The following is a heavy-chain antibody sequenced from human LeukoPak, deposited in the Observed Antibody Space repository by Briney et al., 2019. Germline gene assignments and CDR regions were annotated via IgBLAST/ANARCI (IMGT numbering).Heavy chain of an antibody. CDR1: GITFSGYG. D-gene: IGHD2-21*02. Sequence: GRSPGRSCAVSGITFSGYGMHWVRQAPGKGLEWVAVVSDDGDKKHYADSVKGRFIISRDNSKNTLYLQMNTLRAEDTALYYCVKGVRSSLTASGWFDPWGQGTMVTVSS. CDR3: VKGVRSSLTASGWFDP. J-gene: IGHJ5*02. V-gene: IGHV3-30*18. CDR2: VSDDGDKK.